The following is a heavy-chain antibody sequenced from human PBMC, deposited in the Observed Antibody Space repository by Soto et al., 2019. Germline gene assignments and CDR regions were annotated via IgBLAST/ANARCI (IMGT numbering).Heavy chain of an antibody. CDR1: GFTFSNHA. J-gene: IGHJ3*02. V-gene: IGHV3-33*01. CDR3: ARDGEMLAPYAFDI. D-gene: IGHD3-10*01. Sequence: QVQLVESGGGVVQPGSSLRLSCATSGFTFSNHAMHWVRQAPGKGLEWVAQIWYDGSIKNYADSMNGRFTISRDRHKNTLLLQMQIQRVEDKDVYYCARDGEMLAPYAFDIWGQGTLVTVSS. CDR2: IWYDGSIK.